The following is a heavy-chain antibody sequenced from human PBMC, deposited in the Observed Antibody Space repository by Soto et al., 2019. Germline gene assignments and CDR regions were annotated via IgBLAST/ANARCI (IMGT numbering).Heavy chain of an antibody. CDR1: GGTFSSYA. Sequence: SVKVSCQASGGTFSSYAISWVRQAPGQGLEWMGGIIPIFGTANYAQKFQDRVTITADESTSTAYMELSSLRSEETAVYYCARMRYSSSWYADYWGQGTLVTVSS. J-gene: IGHJ4*02. CDR3: ARMRYSSSWYADY. V-gene: IGHV1-69*13. CDR2: IIPIFGTA. D-gene: IGHD6-13*01.